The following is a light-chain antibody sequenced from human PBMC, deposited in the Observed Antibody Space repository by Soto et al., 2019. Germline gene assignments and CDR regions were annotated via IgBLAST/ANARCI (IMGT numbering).Light chain of an antibody. Sequence: DVVMTQSPLSLPVTLGQPASISCRSSQSLAYSDGNTYLNWFQQRPGQSPRRLIYKVSNRDFGVADRFSGSGSGTDFTLKISRVEAEDVGVYYCMQGTHWPPYTFGQGTKLEIK. J-gene: IGKJ2*01. CDR1: QSLAYSDGNTY. CDR2: KVS. CDR3: MQGTHWPPYT. V-gene: IGKV2-30*01.